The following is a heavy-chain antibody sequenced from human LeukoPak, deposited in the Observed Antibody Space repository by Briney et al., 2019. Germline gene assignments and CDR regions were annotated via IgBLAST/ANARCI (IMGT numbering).Heavy chain of an antibody. Sequence: SETLSLTCAVYGGSFSGYYWSWIRQPPGKGLEWIGEINHSGSTNYNPSLKSRVTMSVDTSKNQFSLKLSSVTAADTAVYYCARVVDSSGYYSPNWYFDLWGRGTLVTVSS. CDR1: GGSFSGYY. V-gene: IGHV4-34*01. D-gene: IGHD3-22*01. CDR3: ARVVDSSGYYSPNWYFDL. CDR2: INHSGST. J-gene: IGHJ2*01.